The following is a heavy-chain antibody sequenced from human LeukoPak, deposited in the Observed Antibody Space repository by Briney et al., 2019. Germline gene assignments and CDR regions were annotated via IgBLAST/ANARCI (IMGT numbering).Heavy chain of an antibody. Sequence: SETLSLTCTVSGGSISSYYWSWIRQPPGKGLEWIGYIYYSGSTNYNPSLKSRVTISVDTSKNQFSLKLSSVTAADTAVYYCARLVFSGYDNGRDYWGQGTLVTVSS. D-gene: IGHD5-12*01. J-gene: IGHJ4*02. V-gene: IGHV4-59*08. CDR1: GGSISSYY. CDR2: IYYSGST. CDR3: ARLVFSGYDNGRDY.